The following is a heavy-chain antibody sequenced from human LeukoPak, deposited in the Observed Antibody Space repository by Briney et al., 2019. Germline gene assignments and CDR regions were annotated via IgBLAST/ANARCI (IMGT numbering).Heavy chain of an antibody. CDR2: ISGSGGST. CDR3: AKEGSDIVVVPAAHHFDY. V-gene: IGHV3-23*01. Sequence: GGSLRLSCAASGFTFSSYAMSWVRQAPGKGLEWVSAISGSGGSTYYADSVKGRFTISRDNSKNTLYLQMNSLRAEDTAVYYCAKEGSDIVVVPAAHHFDYWGQGTLVTVSS. J-gene: IGHJ4*02. CDR1: GFTFSSYA. D-gene: IGHD2-2*01.